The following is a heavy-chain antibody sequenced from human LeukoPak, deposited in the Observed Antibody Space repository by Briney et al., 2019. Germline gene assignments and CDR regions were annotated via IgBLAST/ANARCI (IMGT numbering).Heavy chain of an antibody. V-gene: IGHV3-30-3*01. Sequence: GRSLRLSCAASGFTFSSYAMHWVRQAPGKGLEWVAVISYDGSNKYYADSVKGRFTISRDNSKNTLYLQMNSLRAEDTAVYYCARDHCSSTSCYTYYYYYYMDVWGKGTTVTVSS. J-gene: IGHJ6*03. CDR1: GFTFSSYA. CDR3: ARDHCSSTSCYTYYYYYYMDV. D-gene: IGHD2-2*02. CDR2: ISYDGSNK.